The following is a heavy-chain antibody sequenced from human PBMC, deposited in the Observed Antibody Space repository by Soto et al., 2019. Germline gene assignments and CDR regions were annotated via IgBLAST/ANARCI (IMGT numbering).Heavy chain of an antibody. J-gene: IGHJ4*02. CDR2: ISSDGSTT. Sequence: GGSLRLSCAASGFILNNYWMHWVRQAPGKGLVWVSRISSDGSTTNHADSVKGRFTISRDNTKNTLYLQMNSLRAEDTAVYYCTRVVVGSSGQFDYWGQGTLVTVSS. CDR3: TRVVVGSSGQFDY. V-gene: IGHV3-74*01. D-gene: IGHD3-10*01. CDR1: GFILNNYW.